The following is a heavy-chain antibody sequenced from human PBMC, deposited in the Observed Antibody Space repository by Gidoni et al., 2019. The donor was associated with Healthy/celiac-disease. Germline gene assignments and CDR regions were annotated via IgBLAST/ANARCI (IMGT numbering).Heavy chain of an antibody. CDR3: ARDLENYDYIWGSYRAPFDY. J-gene: IGHJ4*02. V-gene: IGHV1-18*01. CDR1: GYTFTSYG. Sequence: QVQLVQSGAEVKKPGASVKVSCKASGYTFTSYGISWVRQAPGQGLEWMGWISAYNGNTNYAQKLQGRVTMTTDTSTSTAYMELRSLRSDDTAVYYCARDLENYDYIWGSYRAPFDYWGQGTLVTVSS. D-gene: IGHD3-16*02. CDR2: ISAYNGNT.